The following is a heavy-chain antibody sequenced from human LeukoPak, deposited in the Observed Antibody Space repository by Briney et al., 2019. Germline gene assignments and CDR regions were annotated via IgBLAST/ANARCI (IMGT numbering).Heavy chain of an antibody. CDR2: NYPGDSDT. CDR1: GYSFTSYW. CDR3: ARPEGRAYSSGWYGGY. V-gene: IGHV5-51*01. D-gene: IGHD6-19*01. Sequence: GESLNISCTGSGYSFTSYWIGWVRHIPGKGLEWMGINYPGDSDTRYSPSFQGQVTISADKSISTAYLQWSSLKASDTAMYYCARPEGRAYSSGWYGGYWGQGTLVTVSS. J-gene: IGHJ4*02.